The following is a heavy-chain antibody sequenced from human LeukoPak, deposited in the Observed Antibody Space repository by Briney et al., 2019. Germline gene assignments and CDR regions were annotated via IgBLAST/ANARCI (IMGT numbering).Heavy chain of an antibody. CDR3: ARDMTTVTTGDY. Sequence: GGSLRLSCAASGLTVSSNYMSWVRQAPGKGLEWVSVIYSGGGTYYADSVKGRFTISRDNPKSTLYPQMNSLRAEDTAVYYCARDMTTVTTGDYWGQGTLVTVSS. D-gene: IGHD4-17*01. V-gene: IGHV3-66*01. CDR2: IYSGGGT. CDR1: GLTVSSNY. J-gene: IGHJ4*02.